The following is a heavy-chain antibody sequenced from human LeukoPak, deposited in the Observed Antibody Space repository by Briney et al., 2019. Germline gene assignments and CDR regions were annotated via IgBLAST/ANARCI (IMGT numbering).Heavy chain of an antibody. V-gene: IGHV3-48*04. J-gene: IGHJ4*02. CDR2: IGISSGNT. CDR3: ARSPITSPFYFDY. Sequence: GGSLRLSCAASGFTFSDYSMNWVRQAPGKGLEGISYIGISSGNTKYADSVKGRFTISRDNAKNSLYLQMDSLRAEDTALYYCARSPITSPFYFDYWRQGTLVTVSS. CDR1: GFTFSDYS. D-gene: IGHD2-2*01.